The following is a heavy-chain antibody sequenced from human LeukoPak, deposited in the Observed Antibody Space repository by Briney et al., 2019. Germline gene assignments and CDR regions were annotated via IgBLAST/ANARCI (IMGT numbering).Heavy chain of an antibody. CDR3: ARDSGSSDFDY. CDR1: GFTFSSYS. V-gene: IGHV3-21*01. CDR2: ISSSSSYI. D-gene: IGHD3-10*01. Sequence: GRSLRLSCAASGFTFSSYSMNWVRQAPGKGLEWVSSISSSSSYIYYADSVKGRFTISRDNAKNSLYLQMNSLRAEDTAVYYCARDSGSSDFDYWGQGTLVTVSS. J-gene: IGHJ4*02.